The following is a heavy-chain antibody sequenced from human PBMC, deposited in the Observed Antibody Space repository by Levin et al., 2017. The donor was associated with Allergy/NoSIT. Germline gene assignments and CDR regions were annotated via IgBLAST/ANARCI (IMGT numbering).Heavy chain of an antibody. V-gene: IGHV3-15*01. CDR3: AMVDNGSVH. CDR1: GFTFSNAW. CDR2: IKRKTDGETT. D-gene: IGHD4/OR15-4a*01. J-gene: IGHJ4*02. Sequence: WGSLRLSCAASGFTFSNAWMNWVRQAPGKGLEWVGRIKRKTDGETTEFTEPVKGRFTISRDDSTNTLFLHMNSLTTEEPPLYYCAMVDNGSVHWGQGTLVTVSS.